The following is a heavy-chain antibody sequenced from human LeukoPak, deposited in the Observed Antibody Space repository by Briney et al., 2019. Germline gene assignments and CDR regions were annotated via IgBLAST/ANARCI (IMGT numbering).Heavy chain of an antibody. CDR1: GGSIGSSSYH. CDR3: ARWAMAAADY. D-gene: IGHD6-13*01. Sequence: NASETLSLTCTVSGGSIGSSSYHWGWIRQPPGKGLEWIGTIYYTGSTYYNPSLKSRVTISVDTSRNQFSLKLTYVTAADTAVYYCARWAMAAADYWGQGTLVTVSS. V-gene: IGHV4-39*01. CDR2: IYYTGST. J-gene: IGHJ4*02.